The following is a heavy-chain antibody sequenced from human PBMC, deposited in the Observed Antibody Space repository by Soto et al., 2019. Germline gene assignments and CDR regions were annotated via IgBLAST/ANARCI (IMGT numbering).Heavy chain of an antibody. V-gene: IGHV3-23*01. D-gene: IGHD1-26*01. J-gene: IGHJ6*02. CDR1: GFPFISYA. Sequence: EGHLLESGGGLVQPGGSLRLSCAASGFPFISYAMNWVRQAPGKGLEWVSAISGSGGSSYYADSVKGRFTISRDNSKNTVYLQTNSLRAEDTAVYYCAKDPYTGSHDTYDYYGMDVWGQGTTVTVSS. CDR2: ISGSGGSS. CDR3: AKDPYTGSHDTYDYYGMDV.